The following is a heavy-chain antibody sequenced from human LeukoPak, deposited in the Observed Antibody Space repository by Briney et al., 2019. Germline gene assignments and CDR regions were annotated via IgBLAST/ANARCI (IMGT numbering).Heavy chain of an antibody. D-gene: IGHD3-16*01. CDR3: VRGPRYYDDSGFHYGVFDI. CDR2: IYPGGDI. J-gene: IGHJ3*02. Sequence: PGGSLRLSCAASELTVTSNYMSWVRQAPGKGLQWVSVIYPGGDIYYADSVKGRFIISRDNSKNTLSLQMNSLTAGDTAAYYCVRGPRYYDDSGFHYGVFDIWGQGTVVTVSS. V-gene: IGHV3-53*01. CDR1: ELTVTSNY.